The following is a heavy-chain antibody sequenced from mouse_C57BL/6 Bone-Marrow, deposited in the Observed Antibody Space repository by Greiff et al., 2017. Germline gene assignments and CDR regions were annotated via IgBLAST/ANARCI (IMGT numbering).Heavy chain of an antibody. CDR2: ISDGGSYT. J-gene: IGHJ3*01. Sequence: EVKVVESGGGLVKPGGSLKLSCAASGFTFSSYAMSWVRQTPEKRLEWVATISDGGSYTYYPDNVKGRFTISRDNAKNNLYLQMSHLKSEDTAMYYCAREPQFAYWGQGTLVTVSA. CDR1: GFTFSSYA. V-gene: IGHV5-4*01. CDR3: AREPQFAY.